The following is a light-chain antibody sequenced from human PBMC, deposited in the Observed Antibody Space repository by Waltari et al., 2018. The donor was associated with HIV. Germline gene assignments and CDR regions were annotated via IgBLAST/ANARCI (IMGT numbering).Light chain of an antibody. J-gene: IGLJ3*02. CDR1: SSNIGRNY. Sequence: QSVLTQPPSASGTPGQRVTISCSGSSSNIGRNYVYWYQQLPRTAPKLLIHRNNLRPSGVPDRFSGSKSGTSVSLAISGRRSEDEADYYCAAWDDRLSGWVFGGGTKLTV. CDR3: AAWDDRLSGWV. CDR2: RNN. V-gene: IGLV1-47*01.